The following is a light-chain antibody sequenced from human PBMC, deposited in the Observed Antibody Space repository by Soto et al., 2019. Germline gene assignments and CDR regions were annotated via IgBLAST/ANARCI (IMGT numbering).Light chain of an antibody. CDR1: QSVSSN. CDR3: QQYNNWPRT. J-gene: IGKJ1*01. CDR2: GTS. Sequence: EIVTTQSPATLSVSPGESATLSCRASQSVSSNLAWYQQKPGQAPRLLIYGTSTRATGIPARFSGSGSGTEFTLTISSLQSEDFAVYYCQQYNNWPRTFGQGTKVDIK. V-gene: IGKV3-15*01.